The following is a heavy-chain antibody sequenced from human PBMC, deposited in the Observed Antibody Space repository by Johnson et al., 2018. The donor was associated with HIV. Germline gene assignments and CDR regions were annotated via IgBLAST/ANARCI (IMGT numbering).Heavy chain of an antibody. J-gene: IGHJ3*02. CDR1: EFTFRNYA. CDR2: ISYDGNNK. D-gene: IGHD2-21*01. V-gene: IGHV3-30*04. Sequence: VQLVESGGGVVQPGRSLRLSCAVSEFTFRNYAMHWVRLAPGKGLQWVAVISYDGNNKYYGDPVKGRFTISRDNSKNTLYLQMNSRRAEDTAVYYCARGGHAVVAKPFGAFDIWGQGTMVTVSS. CDR3: ARGGHAVVAKPFGAFDI.